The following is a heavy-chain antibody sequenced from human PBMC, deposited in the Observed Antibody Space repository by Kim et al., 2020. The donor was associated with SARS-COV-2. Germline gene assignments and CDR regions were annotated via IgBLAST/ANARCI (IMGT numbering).Heavy chain of an antibody. CDR3: ARSAAGRGSGLDV. CDR2: TYYRSKRYN. D-gene: IGHD2-15*01. CDR1: GDSVSSNNAV. V-gene: IGHV6-1*01. J-gene: IGHJ6*02. Sequence: SQTLSLTCVISGDSVSSNNAVWTWIRQSPSRGLEWLGRTYYRSKRYNDYAVSVKSRITISPDTSQNHFSLQLNSMTPEDTAVYYCARSAAGRGSGLDVWGQGTTVSVSS.